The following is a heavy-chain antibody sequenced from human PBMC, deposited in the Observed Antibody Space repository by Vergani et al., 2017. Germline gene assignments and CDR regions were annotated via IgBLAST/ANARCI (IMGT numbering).Heavy chain of an antibody. CDR2: IYSGGST. CDR3: ARGRIGLADY. D-gene: IGHD6-19*01. Sequence: EVQLLESGGGLVQPGGSLRLSCAASGFTFSSYAMSWVRQAPGKGLEWVSAIYSGGSTYYVDSVKGRFTISRDNSKNTLYLQMNSLRAEDTAVYYCARGRIGLADYWGQGTLVTVSS. V-gene: IGHV3-23*05. CDR1: GFTFSSYA. J-gene: IGHJ4*02.